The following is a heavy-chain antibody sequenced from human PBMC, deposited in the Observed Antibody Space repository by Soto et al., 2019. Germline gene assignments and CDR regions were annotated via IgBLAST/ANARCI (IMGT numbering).Heavy chain of an antibody. D-gene: IGHD5-18*01. CDR1: GYTFTSYD. J-gene: IGHJ6*02. CDR2: ISAYNGNT. CDR3: ANGGEQLWLHYYYYGMDV. V-gene: IGHV1-18*01. Sequence: ASVKVSCKASGYTFTSYDINWVRQAPGQGLEWMGWISAYNGNTNYAQKLQGRVTMTTDTSTSTAYLQMRSLRAEDTAVYYCANGGEQLWLHYYYYGMDVWGQGTTVTVSS.